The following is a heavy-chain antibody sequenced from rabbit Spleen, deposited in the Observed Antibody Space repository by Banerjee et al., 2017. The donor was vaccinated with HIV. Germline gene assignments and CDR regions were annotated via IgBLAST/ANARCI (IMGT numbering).Heavy chain of an antibody. Sequence: QSLEESGGDLVKPGASLTLTCIASGVSFSGDSYMCWVRQAPGKGLEWVVCIDAGSSGSTYYASWAKGRFTISKTSSTTVTLQMTSLTAADTATYFCTRDDMAYSGFKLWGPGTLVTVS. CDR2: IDAGSSGST. CDR1: GVSFSGDSY. J-gene: IGHJ4*01. D-gene: IGHD3-1*01. CDR3: TRDDMAYSGFKL. V-gene: IGHV1S40*01.